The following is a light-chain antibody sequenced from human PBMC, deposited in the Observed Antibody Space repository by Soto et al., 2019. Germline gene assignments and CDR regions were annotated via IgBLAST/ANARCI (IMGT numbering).Light chain of an antibody. Sequence: QSVLTQPPSVSGSPGQSVTISCTGTSSDVGSYNRVSWYQQPPGTAPKLMIYEVSNRPSGVPDRFSGSKSGSTASLTISGLQAEDEADYYCSSYTSSDAPYVFGTGTKVTVL. CDR1: SSDVGSYNR. V-gene: IGLV2-18*02. CDR3: SSYTSSDAPYV. CDR2: EVS. J-gene: IGLJ1*01.